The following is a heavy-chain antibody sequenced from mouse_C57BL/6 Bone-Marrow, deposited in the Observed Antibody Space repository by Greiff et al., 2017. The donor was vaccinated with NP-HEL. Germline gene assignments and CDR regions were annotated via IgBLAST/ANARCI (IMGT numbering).Heavy chain of an antibody. CDR3: APYYDYDGFAY. J-gene: IGHJ3*01. Sequence: EVMLVESRGGLVQPGGSLKLSCAASGFTFSDYYMYWVRQTPEKRLEWVAYISNGGGSTYYPDTVKGRFTISRDNAKNTLYLQMSRLKSEDTAMYYCAPYYDYDGFAYWGQGTLVTVSA. D-gene: IGHD2-4*01. CDR1: GFTFSDYY. V-gene: IGHV5-12*01. CDR2: ISNGGGST.